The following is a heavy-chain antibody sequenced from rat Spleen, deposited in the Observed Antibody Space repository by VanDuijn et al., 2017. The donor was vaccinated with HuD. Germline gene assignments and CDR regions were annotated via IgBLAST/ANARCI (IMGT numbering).Heavy chain of an antibody. CDR2: SSPNGGNT. D-gene: IGHD5-1*01. CDR1: GFIFSNFG. J-gene: IGHJ2*01. Sequence: EVQLVESGGGLVQPGRSLKLSCTASGFIFSNFGMHWIRQAPTKGLEWVASSSPNGGNTYYRDSVKGRFTISRDNAKSTLYLQMDSLRSEDTATYYCTRGGLGGYWGQGVMVTVSS. CDR3: TRGGLGGY. V-gene: IGHV5-19*01.